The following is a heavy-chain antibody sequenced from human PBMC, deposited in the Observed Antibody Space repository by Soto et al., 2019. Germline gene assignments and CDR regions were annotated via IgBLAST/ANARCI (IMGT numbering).Heavy chain of an antibody. D-gene: IGHD1-26*01. V-gene: IGHV4-4*02. CDR1: GGSISSSNW. J-gene: IGHJ6*02. CDR3: ARVRGSYSSARDL. Sequence: QVQLQESGPGLVKPSGTLSLTCAVSGGSISSSNWWSWVRQPPGKGLEWIGEIYHSGSTNYNPSPTVRVTMQGEKSRNLSPRKRRSVTPAARPVYSWARVRGSYSSARDLWGQGTTVSFPS. CDR2: IYHSGST.